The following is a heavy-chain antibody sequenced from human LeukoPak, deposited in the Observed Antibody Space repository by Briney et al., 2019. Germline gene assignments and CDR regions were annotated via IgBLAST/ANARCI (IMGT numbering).Heavy chain of an antibody. V-gene: IGHV1-8*01. CDR1: GYTFNSYA. CDR2: MNPNSGNT. J-gene: IGHJ6*03. CDR3: ARALSWTTESYYYMDV. D-gene: IGHD3/OR15-3a*01. Sequence: GASVKVSCKSSGYTFNSYAINWVRQATGQGLEWMGWMNPNSGNTGYAQKFQGRVTMTKNNSITTVYMELSSLRSEDTAVYYCARALSWTTESYYYMDVWGKGTTVTVSS.